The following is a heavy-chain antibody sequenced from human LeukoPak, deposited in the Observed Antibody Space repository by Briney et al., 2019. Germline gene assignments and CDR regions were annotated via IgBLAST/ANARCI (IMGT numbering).Heavy chain of an antibody. V-gene: IGHV1-18*04. CDR3: ARVSDYYDAFDI. J-gene: IGHJ3*02. CDR1: GYTFTGYY. CDR2: ISAYNGNT. Sequence: ASVKVSCKASGYTFTGYYMHWVRQAPGQGLEWMGWISAYNGNTNYAQKLQGRVTMTTDTSTSTAYMELRSLRSDDTAVYCCARVSDYYDAFDIWGQGTMATVSS. D-gene: IGHD3/OR15-3a*01.